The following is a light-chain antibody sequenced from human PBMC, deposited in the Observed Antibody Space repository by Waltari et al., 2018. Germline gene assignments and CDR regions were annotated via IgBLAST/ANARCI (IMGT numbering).Light chain of an antibody. Sequence: DIVMTQSPDSLAVSLGERATINSKSSQSVLYSSNNNNYLAWYQQKPGQPPNLLIYWASTRESGVPDRFSGSGSGTDFTLTISSLQAEDVAVYYCQQYYSTPYTFGQGTKLEIK. J-gene: IGKJ2*01. CDR1: QSVLYSSNNNNY. CDR2: WAS. V-gene: IGKV4-1*01. CDR3: QQYYSTPYT.